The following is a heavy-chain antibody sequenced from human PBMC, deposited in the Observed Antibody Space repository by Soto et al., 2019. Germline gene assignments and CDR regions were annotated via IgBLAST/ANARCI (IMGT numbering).Heavy chain of an antibody. J-gene: IGHJ6*02. D-gene: IGHD5-18*01. CDR1: SASHGDHY. Sequence: PSETLSITCAVFSASHGDHYWAWIRQSPYKWLEWIGEVHPSGSTDYNPSLTSRLTLSLDTSKNQFSLKVASVTAADTAVYFCARGKPSGYRFGPRNFFYYGLDVWGPGTTVTVSS. CDR2: VHPSGST. V-gene: IGHV4-34*01. CDR3: ARGKPSGYRFGPRNFFYYGLDV.